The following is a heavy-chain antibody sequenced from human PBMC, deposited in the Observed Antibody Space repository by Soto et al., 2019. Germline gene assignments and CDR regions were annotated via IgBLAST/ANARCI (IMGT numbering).Heavy chain of an antibody. CDR2: INSDGSST. V-gene: IGHV3-74*01. D-gene: IGHD6-19*01. CDR3: ARSIAVAGLDY. J-gene: IGHJ4*02. Sequence: GGSLRLSCAASGFTFSSYWMHWVRQAPGKGLVWVSRINSDGSSTSYADSVKGRFTISRDNAKNTLYLQMNSLRAEDTAVYYCARSIAVAGLDYWGQGTLVTVSS. CDR1: GFTFSSYW.